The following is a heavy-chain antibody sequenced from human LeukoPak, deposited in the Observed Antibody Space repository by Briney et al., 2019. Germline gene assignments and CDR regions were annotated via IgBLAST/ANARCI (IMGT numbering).Heavy chain of an antibody. J-gene: IGHJ4*02. CDR3: ARLRGETWGLFDH. V-gene: IGHV4-39*02. CDR1: GDSISNSDYH. Sequence: SETLSLTCTVSGDSISNSDYHWGWIRQSPGKGLEWIGSVYYSGSTNYSPSLKSPFTISIHTSQTHFTLKPCDVTAAPTAVYYRARLRGETWGLFDHWGQGTLVTASS. D-gene: IGHD3-10*01. CDR2: VYYSGST.